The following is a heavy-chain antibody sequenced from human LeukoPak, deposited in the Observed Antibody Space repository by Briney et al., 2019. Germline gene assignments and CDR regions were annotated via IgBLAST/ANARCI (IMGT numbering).Heavy chain of an antibody. Sequence: GGSLTLSCAASGFTFSSYWMHRVRQTPGKGLVYVSRIKSDGSRTNYADSVKGRFTISRDNAKNTLYLQMNGLGAEDTAVYYCARDHFGYNSLDYWGQGTLVTVSS. CDR2: IKSDGSRT. D-gene: IGHD5-24*01. CDR3: ARDHFGYNSLDY. V-gene: IGHV3-74*01. J-gene: IGHJ4*02. CDR1: GFTFSSYW.